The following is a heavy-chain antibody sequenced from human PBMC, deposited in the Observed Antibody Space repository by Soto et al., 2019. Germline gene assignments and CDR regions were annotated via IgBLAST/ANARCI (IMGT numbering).Heavy chain of an antibody. V-gene: IGHV1-69*01. D-gene: IGHD6-6*01. CDR1: GGTFSSYA. CDR2: IIPIFGTA. Sequence: QVQLVQSGAEVKKPGSSVKVSCKASGGTFSSYAISWVRQAPGQGLEWTGGIIPIFGTANYAQKFQGRVTITADESTSTAYMELSSLRSEDTAVYYCARGGSSSSPYYYGMDVWGQGTTVTVSS. J-gene: IGHJ6*02. CDR3: ARGGSSSSPYYYGMDV.